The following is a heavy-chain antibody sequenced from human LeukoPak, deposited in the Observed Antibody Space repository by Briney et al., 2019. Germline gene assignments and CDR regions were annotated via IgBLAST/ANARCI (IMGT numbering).Heavy chain of an antibody. CDR3: ARWGGYYDSSGTFDY. Sequence: ASVKVSCKASGYTFTSYYMHWVRQAPGQGLEWMGIINPSGGSTSYAQKFQGRVTMTRGTSTSTVYMELSSLRSEDTAVYYCARWGGYYDSSGTFDYWGQGTLVTVSS. V-gene: IGHV1-46*01. J-gene: IGHJ4*02. CDR1: GYTFTSYY. D-gene: IGHD3-22*01. CDR2: INPSGGST.